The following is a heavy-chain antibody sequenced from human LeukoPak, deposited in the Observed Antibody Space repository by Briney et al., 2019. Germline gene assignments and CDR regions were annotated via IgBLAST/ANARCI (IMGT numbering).Heavy chain of an antibody. Sequence: GGSLRLSCAASGFTFSSHWMSWVRQAPGKGLEWVANINQYGSERNYVDSVKGRFTISRDNAKSSLYLQMNSLRAEDTAIYYCERDHVVDGLVFDYWGQGTLVTVSS. D-gene: IGHD2-15*01. CDR3: ERDHVVDGLVFDY. CDR2: INQYGSER. CDR1: GFTFSSHW. J-gene: IGHJ4*02. V-gene: IGHV3-7*01.